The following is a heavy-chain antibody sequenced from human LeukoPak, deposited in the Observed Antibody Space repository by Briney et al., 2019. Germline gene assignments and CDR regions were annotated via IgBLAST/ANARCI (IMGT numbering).Heavy chain of an antibody. J-gene: IGHJ4*02. D-gene: IGHD5-24*01. CDR2: ISGSGDST. V-gene: IGHV3-23*01. CDR1: GFTFSSFA. CDR3: AKDGPVATMSTFDY. Sequence: QAGGSLRLSCAASGFTFSSFAMTWVRQAPGKGLEWVSTISGSGDSTYYADSVKGRFTISRDNSKDTLYLQMNSLRAEDTAVYYCAKDGPVATMSTFDYWGQGTLVTVSS.